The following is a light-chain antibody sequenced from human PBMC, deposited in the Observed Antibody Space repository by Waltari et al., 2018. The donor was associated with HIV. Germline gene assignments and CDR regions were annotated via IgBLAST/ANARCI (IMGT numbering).Light chain of an antibody. J-gene: IGKJ2*02. V-gene: IGKV1-39*01. CDR1: QNINTY. CDR3: QQNYRTPRT. Sequence: DIQMTQSPSSLSASVGDRVIIACRASQNINTYLNWYQQKPGKAPELLITAVSTLQSGVPSRFSGRGSGTDFTLTISNVQPEDLATYFCQQNYRTPRTFGQGTKLAI. CDR2: AVS.